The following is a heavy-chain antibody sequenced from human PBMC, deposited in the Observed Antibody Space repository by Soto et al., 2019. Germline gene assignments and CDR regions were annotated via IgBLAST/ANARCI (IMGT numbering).Heavy chain of an antibody. V-gene: IGHV3-33*01. CDR3: ARGEAWPDEAFDI. CDR2: IWKDGNNK. Sequence: VQLVESGGGVVQPGQSLRLSCAASGFTVSNYGMHWVRQAPGKGLEWVAVIWKDGNNKYYRDSVKGRITISRDNSKNTLELQMSSLRGEDTAVYYCARGEAWPDEAFDIWGQGTMVTVSS. CDR1: GFTVSNYG. D-gene: IGHD5-12*01. J-gene: IGHJ3*02.